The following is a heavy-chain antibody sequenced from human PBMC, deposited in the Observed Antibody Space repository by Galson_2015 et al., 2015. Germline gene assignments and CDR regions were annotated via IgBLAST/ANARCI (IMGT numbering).Heavy chain of an antibody. V-gene: IGHV3-48*03. D-gene: IGHD3-9*01. J-gene: IGHJ3*02. CDR1: GFTFSSYE. CDR3: ARDSRVTVSFVFDI. CDR2: ISSSGSTI. Sequence: SLRLSCAASGFTFSSYEMSWVRQAPGKGLEWVSYISSSGSTIYYADSVKGRFTISRDNAKNSLYLQMNSLRAEDTAVYYCARDSRVTVSFVFDIWGQGTMVTVSS.